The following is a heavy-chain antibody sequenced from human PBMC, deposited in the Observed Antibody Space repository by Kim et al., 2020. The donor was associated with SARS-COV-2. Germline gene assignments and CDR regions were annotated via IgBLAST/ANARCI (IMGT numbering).Heavy chain of an antibody. CDR2: IGGSGDGA. CDR1: GSAFSSYG. J-gene: IGHJ4*02. Sequence: GGSLRLCAASGSAFSSYGMNWVRQAPGKGLEWVSAIGGSGDGAYYADSVRGRFTIFRDNSKNTLYLQMNSLRVEDTAVYYCAKDQWELLYWGQGTLVTVSS. D-gene: IGHD1-26*01. CDR3: AKDQWELLY. V-gene: IGHV3-23*01.